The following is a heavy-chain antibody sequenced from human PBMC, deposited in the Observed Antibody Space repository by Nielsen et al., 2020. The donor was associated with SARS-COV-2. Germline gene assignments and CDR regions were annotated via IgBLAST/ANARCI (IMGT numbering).Heavy chain of an antibody. V-gene: IGHV1-46*01. CDR1: GYTFSTYY. J-gene: IGHJ4*02. D-gene: IGHD3-10*01. Sequence: ASVKVSCKASGYTFSTYYMHWVRQAPGQGLVWMGIINPSGGRATYTQKFRGRVTMTSDTSTSTVYMELSSLRSDDTAVYYCARNEYSYGSGIHYWGQGTQLTVSS. CDR3: ARNEYSYGSGIHY. CDR2: INPSGGRA.